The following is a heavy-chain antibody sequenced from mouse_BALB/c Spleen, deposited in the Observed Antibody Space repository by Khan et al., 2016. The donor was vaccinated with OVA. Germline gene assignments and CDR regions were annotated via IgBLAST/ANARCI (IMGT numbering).Heavy chain of an antibody. D-gene: IGHD1-1*01. CDR2: IWGGGTT. CDR3: AKGVGSYYFALDY. Sequence: QVQLKQSGPGLVAPSQNLSITCTVSGYSLTDYGVSWIRQPPGKGLVWLGVIWGGGTTYYNSALKSRLSISKDNSNIQVFLKMNSPQTDDTAMYDWAKGVGSYYFALDYWGQGTSVTVSS. CDR1: GYSLTDYG. J-gene: IGHJ4*01. V-gene: IGHV2-6-5*01.